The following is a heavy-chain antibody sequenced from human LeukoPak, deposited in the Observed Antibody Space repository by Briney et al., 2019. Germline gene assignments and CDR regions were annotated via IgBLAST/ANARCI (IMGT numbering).Heavy chain of an antibody. CDR3: ARHILRFLEWLFPPDAFDT. CDR2: IYYSGST. J-gene: IGHJ3*02. Sequence: SETLSLTCTVSGGSISSSSYYWGWIRQPPGKGLEWIGSIYYSGSTYYNPSLKSRVTISVDTSKNQFSLKLSSVTAADTAVYYCARHILRFLEWLFPPDAFDTWGQGTMVTVSS. CDR1: GGSISSSSYY. D-gene: IGHD3-3*01. V-gene: IGHV4-39*01.